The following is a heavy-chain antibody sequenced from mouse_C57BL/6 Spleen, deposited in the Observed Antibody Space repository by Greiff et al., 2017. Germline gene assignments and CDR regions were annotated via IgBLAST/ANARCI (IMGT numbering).Heavy chain of an antibody. V-gene: IGHV6-3*01. CDR2: IRLKSDNYAT. CDR1: GFTFSNYW. J-gene: IGHJ1*03. Sequence: EVKVEESGGGLVQPGGSMKLSCVASGFTFSNYWMNWVRQSPEKGLEWVAQIRLKSDNYATHYAESVKGRFTISRDDSKSSVYLQMNNLRAEDTGIYYCTRGNYGYFDVWGTGTTVTVSS. D-gene: IGHD2-1*01. CDR3: TRGNYGYFDV.